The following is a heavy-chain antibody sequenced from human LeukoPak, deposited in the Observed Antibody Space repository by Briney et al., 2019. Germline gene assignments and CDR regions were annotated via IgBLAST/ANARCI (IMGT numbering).Heavy chain of an antibody. Sequence: SVKVSCKASGGTFSSYAISWVRQAPGQGLEWMGGIIPIFGTANYAQKFQGRVTITTDESTSTAYMELSSLRSEDTAVYYCARSSLWFGELPRLVWFDPWGQGTLVTVSS. V-gene: IGHV1-69*05. J-gene: IGHJ5*02. CDR1: GGTFSSYA. CDR3: ARSSLWFGELPRLVWFDP. CDR2: IIPIFGTA. D-gene: IGHD3-10*01.